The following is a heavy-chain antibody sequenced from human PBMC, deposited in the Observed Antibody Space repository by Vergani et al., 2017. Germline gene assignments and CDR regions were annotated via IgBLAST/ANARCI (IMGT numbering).Heavy chain of an antibody. CDR3: ARRDGSSPALDY. CDR1: GFPFSTYD. CDR2: IGTAGGT. D-gene: IGHD5-24*01. Sequence: EVQLVESGGGLVQPGGSLRLSCAASGFPFSTYDMHWVRQATGKGLEWVSAIGTAGGTYYPSSVKGRFTISRENDQNSLYLQRNGLRAGDTAVYYCARRDGSSPALDYWGQGTLVTVSS. V-gene: IGHV3-13*01. J-gene: IGHJ4*02.